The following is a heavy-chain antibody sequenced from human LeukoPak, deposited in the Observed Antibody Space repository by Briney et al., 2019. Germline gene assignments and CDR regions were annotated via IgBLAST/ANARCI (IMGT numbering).Heavy chain of an antibody. Sequence: GGSLRLSCAASGFTFSSYWMSWVRQAPGKGLEWVANIKQDGSEKHYVDSVKGRFTISRDNAKNSLYLQMNSLRAEDTAVYYCARTRWLQLYYFDYWGQGTLVTVSS. J-gene: IGHJ4*02. CDR3: ARTRWLQLYYFDY. CDR1: GFTFSSYW. D-gene: IGHD5-24*01. V-gene: IGHV3-7*01. CDR2: IKQDGSEK.